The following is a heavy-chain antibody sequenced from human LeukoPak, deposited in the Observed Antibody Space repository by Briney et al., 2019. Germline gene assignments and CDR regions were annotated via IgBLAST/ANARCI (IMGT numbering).Heavy chain of an antibody. Sequence: GESLKISCKGSGYSFTSYWIGWVRQMPGKGLEWMGIIYPRDSDTRYSPSFQGQVTISADKSISTAYLQWSSLKASDTAMYYCARRNGNYYYGMDVWGQGTTVTVSS. CDR3: ARRNGNYYYGMDV. D-gene: IGHD2-8*01. CDR1: GYSFTSYW. CDR2: IYPRDSDT. J-gene: IGHJ6*02. V-gene: IGHV5-51*01.